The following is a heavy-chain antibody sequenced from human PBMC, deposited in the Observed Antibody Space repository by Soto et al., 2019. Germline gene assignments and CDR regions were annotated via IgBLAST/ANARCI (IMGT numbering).Heavy chain of an antibody. CDR3: ARQLERRQVDY. J-gene: IGHJ4*02. V-gene: IGHV4-59*08. D-gene: IGHD1-1*01. CDR1: GGSISSYY. Sequence: PSETLSLTCTVSGGSISSYYWSWIRQPPGKGLEWIGYIYYSGSTNYNPSLKSRVTISVDTSKNQFSLKLSSVTAADTAVYYCARQLERRQVDYWGQGTLVTVSS. CDR2: IYYSGST.